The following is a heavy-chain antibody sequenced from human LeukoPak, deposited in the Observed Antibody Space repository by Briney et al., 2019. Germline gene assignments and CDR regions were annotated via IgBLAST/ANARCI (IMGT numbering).Heavy chain of an antibody. CDR1: GFTFSSYA. CDR2: ISGSGSRA. Sequence: GGSLRLSCAASGFTFSSYAMSWVRQAPGKGLEWVSAISGSGSRANYADSVKGRFTISRDNSKNTLYLQMNSLRAEDTAVYYCAKVGGTAVAGHFDYWGQGTLVTVSS. D-gene: IGHD6-19*01. J-gene: IGHJ4*02. CDR3: AKVGGTAVAGHFDY. V-gene: IGHV3-23*01.